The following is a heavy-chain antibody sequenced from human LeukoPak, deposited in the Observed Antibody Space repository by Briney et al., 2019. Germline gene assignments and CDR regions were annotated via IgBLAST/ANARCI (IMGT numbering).Heavy chain of an antibody. J-gene: IGHJ6*03. CDR1: GYSISSGYY. CDR3: ARDERRTYYMDV. Sequence: SETLSLTCIVSGYSISSGYYWGWIRQPPGKGLEWIGSIYHSGSTYYNPSLKSRVTISVDTSKNQFSLNLSSVTAADTAMYYCARDERRTYYMDVWGKGTTVTVSS. CDR2: IYHSGST. V-gene: IGHV4-38-2*02.